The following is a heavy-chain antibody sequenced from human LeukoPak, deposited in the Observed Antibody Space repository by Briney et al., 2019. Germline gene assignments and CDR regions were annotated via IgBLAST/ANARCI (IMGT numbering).Heavy chain of an antibody. V-gene: IGHV3-48*03. J-gene: IGHJ4*02. CDR2: ISSSGSTI. CDR3: ARVSGSYFPIDY. Sequence: GGSLRLSCAASGFTFSSYEMNWVRQAPGKGLEWVSYISSSGSTIYYADSVKGRFTISRDNAKNSLYLQMNSLRAEDTAVYYCARVSGSYFPIDYWGQGTLVTVSS. CDR1: GFTFSSYE. D-gene: IGHD1-26*01.